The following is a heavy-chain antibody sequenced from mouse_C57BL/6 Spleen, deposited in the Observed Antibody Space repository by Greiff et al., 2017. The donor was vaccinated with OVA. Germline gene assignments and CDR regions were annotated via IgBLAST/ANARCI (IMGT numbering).Heavy chain of an antibody. V-gene: IGHV5-6*01. J-gene: IGHJ4*01. CDR3: ARHGDYGSDAMDY. CDR1: GFTFSSYG. CDR2: ISSGGSYT. Sequence: EVHLVESGGDLVKPGGSLKLSCAASGFTFSSYGMSWVRQTPDKRLEWVATISSGGSYTYYPDSVKGRFTISRDNAKNTLCLQMSSLKSEDTAMYYCARHGDYGSDAMDYWGQGTSVTVSS. D-gene: IGHD1-1*01.